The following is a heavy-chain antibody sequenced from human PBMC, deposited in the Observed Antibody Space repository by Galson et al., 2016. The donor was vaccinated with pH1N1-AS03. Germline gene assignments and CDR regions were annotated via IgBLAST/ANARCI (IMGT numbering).Heavy chain of an antibody. CDR3: ASRSSVLYSYGSDV. CDR1: GDSLDTFL. V-gene: IGHV4-59*01. CDR2: TFYGGST. Sequence: ETLSLTCSVSGDSLDTFLWTWIRQPPGKGLEWIGFTFYGGSTHYNPSLKSRITISVDTSKNLFSLQLKSVTAADTAVYYCASRSSVLYSYGSDVWGQGTTVIVSS. D-gene: IGHD3-10*01. J-gene: IGHJ6*02.